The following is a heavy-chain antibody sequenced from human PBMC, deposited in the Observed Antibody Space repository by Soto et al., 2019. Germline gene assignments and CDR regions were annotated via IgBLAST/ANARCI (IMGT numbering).Heavy chain of an antibody. CDR3: ARLEGLATISYYFDF. V-gene: IGHV4-39*01. D-gene: IGHD3-9*01. Sequence: QLQLQESGPGLVKPSETLSLTCSVSDDSINSDKYYWGWIRQPPGKGLEWIGSIYYRGNAYYNPSLHTRATISLHMSKRPFSLKLTSVTAADSAVYFCARLEGLATISYYFDFWGPGALVTVSS. J-gene: IGHJ4*02. CDR1: DDSINSDKYY. CDR2: IYYRGNA.